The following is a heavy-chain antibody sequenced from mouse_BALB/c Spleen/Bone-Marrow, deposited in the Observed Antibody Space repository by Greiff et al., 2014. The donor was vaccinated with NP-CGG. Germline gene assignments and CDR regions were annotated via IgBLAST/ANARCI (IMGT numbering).Heavy chain of an antibody. V-gene: IGHV1S81*02. CDR1: GYTFTSYY. CDR2: VNPSNGGT. J-gene: IGHJ4*01. D-gene: IGHD2-3*01. Sequence: QVQLQQSGAELVKPGASVKLSCKASGYTFTSYYMYWVKQRPGQGLEWIGEVNPSNGGTNFNEKFKSKATLTVDKSSSTAYMQLNSQTSEDSAVYYCTRGGWLAMDYWGQGTSVTVSS. CDR3: TRGGWLAMDY.